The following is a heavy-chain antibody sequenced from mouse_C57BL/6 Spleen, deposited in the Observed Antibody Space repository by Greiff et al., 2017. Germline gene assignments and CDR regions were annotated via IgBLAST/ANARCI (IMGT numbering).Heavy chain of an antibody. D-gene: IGHD2-5*01. CDR2: IDPEDGDT. Sequence: VPLKQSGAELVRPGASVKLSCTASGFNIKDYYMHWVKQRPEQGLEWIGRIDPEDGDTEYAPKFPGKATMTADTSSNTAYLQLSSLTSDDTAVYYCTTDINYGETGCFAYWGQGTLVTVSA. J-gene: IGHJ3*01. CDR3: TTDINYGETGCFAY. CDR1: GFNIKDYY. V-gene: IGHV14-1*01.